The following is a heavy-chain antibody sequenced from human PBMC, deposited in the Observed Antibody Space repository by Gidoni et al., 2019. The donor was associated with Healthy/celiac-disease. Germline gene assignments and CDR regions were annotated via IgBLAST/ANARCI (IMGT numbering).Heavy chain of an antibody. CDR3: AREGSSSWYKYFDL. J-gene: IGHJ2*01. V-gene: IGHV4-61*02. CDR1: GGSNSSGSYY. CDR2: IYTSGST. D-gene: IGHD6-13*01. Sequence: QVQLQESGPGLVKPSQTLSLTCTVSGGSNSSGSYYWSWIRQPAGKGLEWIGRIYTSGSTNYNPSLKSRVTMSVDTSKNQFSLKLSSVTAADTAVYYCAREGSSSWYKYFDLWGRGTLVTVSS.